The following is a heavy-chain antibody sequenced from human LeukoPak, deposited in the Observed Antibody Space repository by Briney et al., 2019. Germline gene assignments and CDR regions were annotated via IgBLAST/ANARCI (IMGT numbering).Heavy chain of an antibody. V-gene: IGHV3-7*01. CDR2: IKQDESEK. CDR3: ARVNDYDSGSLYRPIDY. D-gene: IGHD3-10*01. Sequence: GGSLRLSCEASGFTFNNYWMSWFRQAPGKGLEWVANIKQDESEKNYVDSVKGRFTISRDNVKNSLYLQMNSLRAEDTAVYSCARVNDYDSGSLYRPIDYWGQGTLVTVSS. J-gene: IGHJ4*02. CDR1: GFTFNNYW.